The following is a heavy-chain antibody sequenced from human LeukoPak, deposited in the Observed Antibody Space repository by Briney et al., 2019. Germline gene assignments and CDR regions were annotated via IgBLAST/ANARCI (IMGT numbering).Heavy chain of an antibody. J-gene: IGHJ4*02. Sequence: GSLRLSCCASGFTYSDYYMSWIRQAPGKGLEWLSYISSSSTYTKYADSVKGRFTVSRDNAKNSLYLQMNSLRAEVTAVYYCARSYSSGPTEYWGQGTLVTVSS. CDR1: GFTYSDYY. CDR3: ARSYSSGPTEY. CDR2: ISSSSTYT. D-gene: IGHD6-19*01. V-gene: IGHV3-11*06.